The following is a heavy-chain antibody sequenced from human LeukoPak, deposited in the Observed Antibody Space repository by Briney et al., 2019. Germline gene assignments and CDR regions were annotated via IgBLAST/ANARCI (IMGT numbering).Heavy chain of an antibody. CDR3: AKDYIEDTYWAPIDY. D-gene: IGHD5-12*01. V-gene: IGHV3-53*05. Sequence: GGSLRLSCAASGFTVSTNYMSWVRQAPGRGLEWVSVIYSGGRTYYTDSVKGRFTISRDNSKNTLYLQMNSLRAEDTAVYYCAKDYIEDTYWAPIDYWGQGTLVTVSS. CDR2: IYSGGRT. J-gene: IGHJ4*02. CDR1: GFTVSTNY.